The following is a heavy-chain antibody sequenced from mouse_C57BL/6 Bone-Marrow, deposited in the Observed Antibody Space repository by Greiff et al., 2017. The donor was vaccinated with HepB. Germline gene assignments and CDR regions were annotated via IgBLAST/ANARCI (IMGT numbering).Heavy chain of an antibody. CDR3: ARQSRGGFAY. V-gene: IGHV5-6*01. CDR1: GFTFSSYG. Sequence: VQLVESGGDLVKPGGSLKLSCAASGFTFSSYGMSWVRQTPDKRLEWVATISSGGSYTYYPDSVKGRFTISRDNAKNTLYLQMSSLKSEDTAMYYCARQSRGGFAYWGQGTLVTVSA. J-gene: IGHJ3*01. CDR2: ISSGGSYT.